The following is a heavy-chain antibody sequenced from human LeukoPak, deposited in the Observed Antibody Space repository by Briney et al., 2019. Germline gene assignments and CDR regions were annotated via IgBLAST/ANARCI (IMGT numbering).Heavy chain of an antibody. CDR2: INHSGST. CDR3: ARRRTYYYDSSGYYVTFFDY. V-gene: IGHV4-39*07. Sequence: PSETLSLTCTVSGDSISSSSYYWSWIRQPPGKGLEWIGEINHSGSTNYNPSLKSRVTISVDTSKNQFSLKLSSVTAADTAVYYCARRRTYYYDSSGYYVTFFDYWGQGTLVTVSS. D-gene: IGHD3-22*01. J-gene: IGHJ4*02. CDR1: GDSISSSSYY.